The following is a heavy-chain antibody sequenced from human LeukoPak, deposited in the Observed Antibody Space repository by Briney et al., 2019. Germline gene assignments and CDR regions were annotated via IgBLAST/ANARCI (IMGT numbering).Heavy chain of an antibody. J-gene: IGHJ4*02. CDR3: TRGMSLGMVNY. D-gene: IGHD5-18*01. V-gene: IGHV4-38-2*01. CDR2: IYHSGST. Sequence: PSETLSLTCVVSGYSISSGYHWGWIRQPPGKGLEWIGNIYHSGSTYYNPSLKSRVTISVDTSKNQFSLKVSSVTAADTAVYYCTRGMSLGMVNYWGQGTLVTVSS. CDR1: GYSISSGYH.